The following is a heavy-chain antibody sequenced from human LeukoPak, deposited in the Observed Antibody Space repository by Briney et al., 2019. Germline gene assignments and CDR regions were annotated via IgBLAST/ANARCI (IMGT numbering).Heavy chain of an antibody. CDR2: MNPNSGNT. CDR1: GYTFTSYD. CDR3: ARRHGRCSDGSCYYPDY. D-gene: IGHD2-15*01. J-gene: IGHJ4*02. V-gene: IGHV1-8*01. Sequence: GASVKVSCKASGYTFTSYDINWVRQATGQGLEWMGWMNPNSGNTGYAQKFQGRVTMARNSSITTAYMEPSSLRSEDTAVYYCARRHGRCSDGSCYYPDYWGQGTLVTVS.